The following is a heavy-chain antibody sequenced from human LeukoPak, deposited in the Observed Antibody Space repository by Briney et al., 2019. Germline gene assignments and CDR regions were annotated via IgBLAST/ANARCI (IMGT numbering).Heavy chain of an antibody. CDR3: SLLTTDYYDSSEVDY. D-gene: IGHD3-22*01. V-gene: IGHV1-69*05. CDR2: IIPIFGTA. Sequence: SVKVSCKASGGTFTSYAISWLRQAPGQGLEWMGGIIPIFGTANYAQKFQGRVTITTDESTSTAYMELSSLRSEDTAVYYCSLLTTDYYDSSEVDYWGQGTLVTVSS. CDR1: GGTFTSYA. J-gene: IGHJ4*02.